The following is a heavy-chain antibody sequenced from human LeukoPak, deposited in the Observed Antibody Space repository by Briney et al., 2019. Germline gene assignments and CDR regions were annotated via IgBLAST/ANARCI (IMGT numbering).Heavy chain of an antibody. CDR2: IYYSGST. CDR1: GGSISSSSYY. Sequence: SSETLSLTCTVSGGSISSSSYYWGWIRQPPGKGLEWIGSIYYSGSTYYNPSLKSRVTISVDTSKNQFSLKLSSVTAADTAVYYCARDGPLVGARFDPWGQGTLVTVSS. D-gene: IGHD1-26*01. CDR3: ARDGPLVGARFDP. J-gene: IGHJ5*02. V-gene: IGHV4-39*07.